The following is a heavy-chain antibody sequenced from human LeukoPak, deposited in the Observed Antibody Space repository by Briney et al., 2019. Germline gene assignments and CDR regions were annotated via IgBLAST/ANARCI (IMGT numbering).Heavy chain of an antibody. CDR1: GFTVTSNY. CDR2: IYSGGTT. Sequence: GGSLRLSCVVSGFTVTSNYMSWVRQAPGKGLEWVSVIYSGGTTNYADSVKGRFTVYRDNSKNTLYLQMDSLRAEDTAVYYCASKLTSGYWGQGTLVTVSS. D-gene: IGHD4-17*01. J-gene: IGHJ4*02. V-gene: IGHV3-66*01. CDR3: ASKLTSGY.